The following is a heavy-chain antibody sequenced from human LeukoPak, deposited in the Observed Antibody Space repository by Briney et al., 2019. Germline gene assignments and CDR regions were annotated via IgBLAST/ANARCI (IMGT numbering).Heavy chain of an antibody. V-gene: IGHV3-23*01. Sequence: GGSLRLSCAASGFTFSSYAMSWVRQAPGKGLEWVSAISGSGGSTYYADSVKGRFTISRDNSKNTLYLQMNSLRAEDTAVYYCAKENCGGDCYRSGGFDYWGQGTLVTVSS. CDR1: GFTFSSYA. D-gene: IGHD2-21*01. J-gene: IGHJ4*02. CDR2: ISGSGGST. CDR3: AKENCGGDCYRSGGFDY.